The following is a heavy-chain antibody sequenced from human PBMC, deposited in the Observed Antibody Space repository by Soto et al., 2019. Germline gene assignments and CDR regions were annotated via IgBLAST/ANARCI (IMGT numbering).Heavy chain of an antibody. Sequence: GSSVKVSCKPSGGTFSSYAISWVRQAPGQRLEWMGGIIPIFGTANYAQKFQGRVTITADESTSTAYMELRSLRSEDTALYNSARPATTGAYYYDYGMDVWGQGTTVTVSS. CDR2: IIPIFGTA. J-gene: IGHJ6*02. D-gene: IGHD4-17*01. V-gene: IGHV1-69*13. CDR1: GGTFSSYA. CDR3: ARPATTGAYYYDYGMDV.